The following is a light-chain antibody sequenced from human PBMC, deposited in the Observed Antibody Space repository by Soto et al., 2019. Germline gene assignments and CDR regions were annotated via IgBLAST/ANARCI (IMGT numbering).Light chain of an antibody. J-gene: IGKJ4*01. V-gene: IGKV1-39*01. Sequence: DIPMTQSPSSLSASVGDRVTITCRASQSVGRFLNWYQQKPGKAPTVLINVASTLRSGVPSRFSGSGSGTDFNLTINSLQPEDFANYFCQQSFTTPLTFGGGTKVEIK. CDR1: QSVGRF. CDR3: QQSFTTPLT. CDR2: VAS.